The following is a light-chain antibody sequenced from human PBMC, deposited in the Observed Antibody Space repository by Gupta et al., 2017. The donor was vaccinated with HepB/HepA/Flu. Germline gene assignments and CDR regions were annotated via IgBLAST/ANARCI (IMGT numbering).Light chain of an antibody. CDR3: MQALQTPPCS. V-gene: IGKV2-28*01. J-gene: IGKJ2*04. Sequence: DIVMTQSPLSLPVTPGEPASTSCRSSQSLLHSNGYNYLDWYMQKPGQSPQLLIYLGSNRASGVPDRFSGSGSGTDFTLKISRVEAEDVGVYYCMQALQTPPCSFGQGTKLEIK. CDR1: QSLLHSNGYNY. CDR2: LGS.